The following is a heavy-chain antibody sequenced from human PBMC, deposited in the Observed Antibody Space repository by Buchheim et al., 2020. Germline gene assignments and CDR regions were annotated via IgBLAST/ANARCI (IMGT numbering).Heavy chain of an antibody. Sequence: EVQLVQSGAEVEKPGESLKISCKGSGYSFTSYWIGRVRQMPGKGLEWMGIIYPGDSDTRYSPSFQGQVTISADKSISTAYPQLSSLKASDTAMYYCARRTRRDGYNKYYFDYWGQGTL. J-gene: IGHJ4*02. V-gene: IGHV5-51*01. CDR1: GYSFTSYW. D-gene: IGHD5-24*01. CDR2: IYPGDSDT. CDR3: ARRTRRDGYNKYYFDY.